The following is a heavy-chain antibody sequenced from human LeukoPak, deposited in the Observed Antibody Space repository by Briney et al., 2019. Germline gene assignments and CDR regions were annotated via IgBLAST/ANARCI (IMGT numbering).Heavy chain of an antibody. V-gene: IGHV3-9*01. Sequence: PGGSLRLSCAASGFTFDDYAMHWVRQAPGKGLGWVSGISWNSGSIGYADSVKGRFTISRDNAKNSLYLQMNSLRAEDTALYYCAKDGSGYAGFNWFDPWGQGTLVTVSS. D-gene: IGHD5-12*01. CDR2: ISWNSGSI. CDR1: GFTFDDYA. CDR3: AKDGSGYAGFNWFDP. J-gene: IGHJ5*02.